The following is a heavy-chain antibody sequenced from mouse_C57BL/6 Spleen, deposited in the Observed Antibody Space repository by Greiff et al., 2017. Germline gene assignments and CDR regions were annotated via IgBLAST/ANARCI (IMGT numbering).Heavy chain of an antibody. D-gene: IGHD1-3*01. J-gene: IGHJ4*01. CDR1: GYSITSGYY. V-gene: IGHV3-6*01. CDR2: ISYDGSN. Sequence: EVQLVASGPGLVKPSQSLSLTCSVTGYSITSGYYWNWIRQFPGNKLEWMGYISYDGSNNYNPSLKNRISITRDTSKNQFFLKLNSVTTEDTATYYCARDRGKSGAMDYWGQGTSVTVSS. CDR3: ARDRGKSGAMDY.